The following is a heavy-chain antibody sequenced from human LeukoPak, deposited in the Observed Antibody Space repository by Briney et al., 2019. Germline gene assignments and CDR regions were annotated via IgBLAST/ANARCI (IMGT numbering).Heavy chain of an antibody. Sequence: APVKVSCKASGYTFTSYAMNWVRQAPGQGLEWMGWINTNTGNPTYAQGFTGRFVFSLDTAVSTAYLQISSLKAEDTAVYYCARGGVQLWFKHTELCDYWGQGTLVTVSS. CDR1: GYTFTSYA. CDR2: INTNTGNP. CDR3: ARGGVQLWFKHTELCDY. V-gene: IGHV7-4-1*02. J-gene: IGHJ4*02. D-gene: IGHD5-18*01.